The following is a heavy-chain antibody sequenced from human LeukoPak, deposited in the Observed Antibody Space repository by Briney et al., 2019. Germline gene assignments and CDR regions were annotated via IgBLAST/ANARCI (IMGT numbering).Heavy chain of an antibody. CDR3: AGEAGYCSSTSCYHFDY. D-gene: IGHD2-2*01. Sequence: ASVKVSCKASGYTFTGYYMHWVRQAPGQGLEWMGWINPNSGGTNYAQKFQGRVTMTRDTSISTAYMELSRLRSDDTAVYYCAGEAGYCSSTSCYHFDYWGQGTLVTVSS. V-gene: IGHV1-2*02. CDR2: INPNSGGT. J-gene: IGHJ4*02. CDR1: GYTFTGYY.